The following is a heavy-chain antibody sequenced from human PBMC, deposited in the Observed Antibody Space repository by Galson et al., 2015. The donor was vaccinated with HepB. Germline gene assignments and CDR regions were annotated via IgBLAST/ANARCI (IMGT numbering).Heavy chain of an antibody. CDR2: ISYDGSNK. CDR3: ANQYSNYDYYGMDV. Sequence: SLRLSCAASGFTFSSYGMHWVRQAPGKGLEWVAVISYDGSNKYYADSVKGRFTISRDNSKNTLYLQMNSLRAEDTAVYYCANQYSNYDYYGMDVWGQGTTVTVSS. D-gene: IGHD4-11*01. V-gene: IGHV3-30*18. J-gene: IGHJ6*02. CDR1: GFTFSSYG.